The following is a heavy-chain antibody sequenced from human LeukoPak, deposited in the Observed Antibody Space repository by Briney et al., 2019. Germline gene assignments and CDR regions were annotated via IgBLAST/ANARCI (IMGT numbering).Heavy chain of an antibody. J-gene: IGHJ4*02. CDR1: GGSISTYY. CDR2: IYYSGST. V-gene: IGHV4-39*01. D-gene: IGHD5-18*01. CDR3: ARMRQWIRLGFDY. Sequence: PSETLSLTCTVSGGSISTYYWTWIRQPPGKGLEWIGSIYYSGSTYYNPSLKSRVTISVDTSKNQFSLKLSSVTAADTAVYYCARMRQWIRLGFDYWGQGTLVTVSS.